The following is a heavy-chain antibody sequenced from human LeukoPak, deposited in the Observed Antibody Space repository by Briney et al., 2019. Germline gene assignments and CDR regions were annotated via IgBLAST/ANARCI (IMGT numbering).Heavy chain of an antibody. CDR3: ARAKVSYYDILTGYYYYFDY. D-gene: IGHD3-9*01. J-gene: IGHJ4*02. CDR2: INPNSGGT. V-gene: IGHV1-2*02. CDR1: GYTFTSYD. Sequence: ASVKVSCKASGYTFTSYDINWVRQATGQGLEWMGWINPNSGGTNYAQKFQGRVTMTRDTSISTAYMELSRLRSDDTAVYYCARAKVSYYDILTGYYYYFDYWGQGTLVTVSS.